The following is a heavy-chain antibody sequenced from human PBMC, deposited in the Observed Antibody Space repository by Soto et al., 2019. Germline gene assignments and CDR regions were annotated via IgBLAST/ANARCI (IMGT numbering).Heavy chain of an antibody. CDR3: AREFSNTSWYLYNCLDA. CDR2: IYPGDSDT. CDR1: GYSFTSYW. V-gene: IGHV5-51*01. Sequence: GESLKISCKGSGYSFTSYWIGWVRQMPGKGLEWMGIIYPGDSDTRYSPSFQGQVTISADKSINTAYLQWSSLKASDTAVYYCAREFSNTSWYLYNCLDAWGQGTTVTVSS. J-gene: IGHJ6*02. D-gene: IGHD2-2*01.